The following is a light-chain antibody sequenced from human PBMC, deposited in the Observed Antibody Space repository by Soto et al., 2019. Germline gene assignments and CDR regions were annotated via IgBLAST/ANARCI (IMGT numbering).Light chain of an antibody. J-gene: IGKJ3*01. CDR1: QSVLYTSNNQNY. CDR2: GAS. CDR3: QQYYLVPFT. V-gene: IGKV4-1*01. Sequence: DIVMTQSPDSLGVSLGELATINCKSSQSVLYTSNNQNYLAWYQQKSGQPPKLLIYGASARESGVPARVSGSGSGTDFTLTINGLQADDVAVYYCQQYYLVPFTFGPVTKVDIK.